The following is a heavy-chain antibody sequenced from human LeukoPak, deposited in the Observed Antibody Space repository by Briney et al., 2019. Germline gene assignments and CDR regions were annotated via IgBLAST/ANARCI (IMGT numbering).Heavy chain of an antibody. CDR3: AKDGDIAVAGTTAEYFQH. D-gene: IGHD6-19*01. J-gene: IGHJ1*01. CDR2: ISGSGGST. Sequence: GGSLRLSCAASGFTFSSYAMSWVRQAPGKGLEWVSAISGSGGSTYYADSVKGRFTISRDNSKNTLYLQMNSLRAEDTAVYYCAKDGDIAVAGTTAEYFQHWGQGTLVSVSS. CDR1: GFTFSSYA. V-gene: IGHV3-23*01.